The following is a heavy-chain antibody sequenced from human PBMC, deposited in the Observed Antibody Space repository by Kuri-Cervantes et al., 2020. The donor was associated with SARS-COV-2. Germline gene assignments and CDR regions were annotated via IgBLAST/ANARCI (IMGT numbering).Heavy chain of an antibody. CDR2: IYYSGST. Sequence: SETLSLTCAVSGYSISSGYYWGWIRQPPGKGLEWIGSIYYSGSTYYNPSLKSRVTISVDTSKNQFSLKLSSVTAADTAVYYCASGLGLPLDYWGQGTLVTVSS. CDR3: ASGLGLPLDY. CDR1: GYSISSGYY. D-gene: IGHD5-12*01. J-gene: IGHJ4*02. V-gene: IGHV4-38-2*01.